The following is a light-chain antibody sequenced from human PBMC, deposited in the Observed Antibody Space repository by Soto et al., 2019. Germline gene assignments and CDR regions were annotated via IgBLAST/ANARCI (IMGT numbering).Light chain of an antibody. CDR1: NSDVGYYNY. CDR3: SSYTSTTTYV. CDR2: EVT. Sequence: QSALTQPASVSGSPGQSITISCTGSNSDVGYYNYVSWYQQHPGKAPKLMIHEVTNRPSGVSNRFSGSKSGNTAYLTLSGLQAEDEADYYCSSYTSTTTYVFGTGTKVTVL. V-gene: IGLV2-14*01. J-gene: IGLJ1*01.